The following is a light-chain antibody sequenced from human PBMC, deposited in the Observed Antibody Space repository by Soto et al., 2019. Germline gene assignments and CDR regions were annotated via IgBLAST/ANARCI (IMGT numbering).Light chain of an antibody. CDR1: QSVTSNS. V-gene: IGKV3-20*01. Sequence: DSVFTQSPGTLSLSPGERASLSCRASQSVTSNSLTWYQQKPGQAPRLLIYGASTRATGIPDRFSGSGSGTDFTLTITRLEPEDFAVYYCQQYGSSGTFGQGTKVDI. CDR2: GAS. J-gene: IGKJ1*01. CDR3: QQYGSSGT.